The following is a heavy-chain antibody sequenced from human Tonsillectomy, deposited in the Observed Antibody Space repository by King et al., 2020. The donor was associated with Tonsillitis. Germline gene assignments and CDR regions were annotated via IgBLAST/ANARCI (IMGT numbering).Heavy chain of an antibody. CDR3: AGRQGYTSGWYWFDP. J-gene: IGHJ5*02. V-gene: IGHV4-59*08. D-gene: IGHD6-19*01. CDR2: SYYSGST. CDR1: GVSITDYY. Sequence: VQLQQSGPGLVKPSETLSLTCSVSGVSITDYYWSWLRQTPGKGLEWIGYSYYSGSTNYNPSLKSRVTMSLDTSKSQFALKLTSVNAADTAVYYCAGRQGYTSGWYWFDPWGKGTLVHFSP.